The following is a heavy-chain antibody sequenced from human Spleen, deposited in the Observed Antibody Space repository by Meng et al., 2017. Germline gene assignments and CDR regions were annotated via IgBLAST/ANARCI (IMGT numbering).Heavy chain of an antibody. Sequence: ASVKVSCKASGYTFISYYMYWVRQAPGQGLEWMGIINPSGGSTSYAQKFQGRVTMTRDTSTSTVYMELSSLRSEDTAVYYCARDYVNYYDSSGYPPGHWGQGTLVTVSS. CDR2: INPSGGST. CDR3: ARDYVNYYDSSGYPPGH. V-gene: IGHV1-46*01. J-gene: IGHJ4*02. D-gene: IGHD3-22*01. CDR1: GYTFISYY.